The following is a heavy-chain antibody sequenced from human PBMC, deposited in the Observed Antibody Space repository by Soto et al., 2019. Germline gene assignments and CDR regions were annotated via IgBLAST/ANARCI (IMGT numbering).Heavy chain of an antibody. Sequence: SETLSLTCAVYGGSFSGYYWSWIRQPPGKGLEWIGEINHSGSTNYNPSLKSRVTISVDTSKNQFSLKLSSVTAADTAVYYCARGRSGVGATTRYYYYYGMDVWGQGTTVTV. CDR1: GGSFSGYY. CDR2: INHSGST. CDR3: ARGRSGVGATTRYYYYYGMDV. D-gene: IGHD1-26*01. V-gene: IGHV4-34*01. J-gene: IGHJ6*02.